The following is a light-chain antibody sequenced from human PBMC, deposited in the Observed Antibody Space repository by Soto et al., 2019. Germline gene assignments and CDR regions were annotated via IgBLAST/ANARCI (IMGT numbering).Light chain of an antibody. J-gene: IGLJ2*01. CDR3: ASWDDSLTGLV. CDR2: NND. CDR1: SSNIGSNS. V-gene: IGLV1-47*02. Sequence: QSVLTQPPSASGTPGQRVTISCSGNSSNIGSNSVYWYHHLPGTAPKLLIYNNDQRPSGVPDRISGSKSGTSASLAVSGLRSGDEADYYCASWDDSLTGLVFGGGTKLTVL.